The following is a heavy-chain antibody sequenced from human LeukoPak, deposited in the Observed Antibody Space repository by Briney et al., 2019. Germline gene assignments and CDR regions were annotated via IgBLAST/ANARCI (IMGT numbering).Heavy chain of an antibody. CDR2: ISYDGSNK. V-gene: IGHV3-30*18. CDR1: GFTFSSYG. CDR3: ANASGGSCYGVCFDY. J-gene: IGHJ4*02. D-gene: IGHD2-15*01. Sequence: GGSLRLSCAASGFTFSSYGMHWVRQAPGKGLEGVAVISYDGSNKYYADSVKARFTISRDNSKNTLYLQMNSLRAEDTAVYYCANASGGSCYGVCFDYWGQGTLVTVSS.